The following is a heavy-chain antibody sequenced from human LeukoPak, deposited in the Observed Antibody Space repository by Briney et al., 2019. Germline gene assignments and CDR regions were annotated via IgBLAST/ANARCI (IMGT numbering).Heavy chain of an antibody. Sequence: ASVKVSCKASGYTFTGYYMHWVRQAPGQGLEWMGWINPNSGGTNYARKFQGRVTMTRDTSISTAYMELSRLRSDDTAVYYCARVVVVAGLDYWGQGTLVTVSS. CDR3: ARVVVVAGLDY. CDR1: GYTFTGYY. D-gene: IGHD2-15*01. V-gene: IGHV1-2*02. CDR2: INPNSGGT. J-gene: IGHJ4*02.